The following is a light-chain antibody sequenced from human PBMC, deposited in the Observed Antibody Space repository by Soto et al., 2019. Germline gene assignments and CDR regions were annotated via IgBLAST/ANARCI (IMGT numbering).Light chain of an antibody. V-gene: IGKV3-20*01. Sequence: EVVLTKSPATLSLSPGERASRCCGVSQSLDTRFLAWYQQKPGQAPRLLLYGVSTSATGVPDRFSGSGSGADFTLTIICLEPEASAMFSCPQYGNSPLTFGGGTTADI. CDR2: GVS. CDR1: QSLDTRF. J-gene: IGKJ4*01. CDR3: PQYGNSPLT.